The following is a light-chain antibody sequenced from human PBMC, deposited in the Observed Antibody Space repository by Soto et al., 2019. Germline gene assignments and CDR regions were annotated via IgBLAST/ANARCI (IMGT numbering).Light chain of an antibody. CDR2: DVS. CDR3: SSYRTSNTRQIV. CDR1: SSDVGGYNY. Sequence: QSALTQPASVSGSPGQSITISCTGTSSDVGGYNYVSWYQHHPGKAPKLMIYDVSNRPSGVSNRFSGSKSGNTASLGISGLRPEDEADYYCSSYRTSNTRQIVCGTGTKVTVL. J-gene: IGLJ1*01. V-gene: IGLV2-14*03.